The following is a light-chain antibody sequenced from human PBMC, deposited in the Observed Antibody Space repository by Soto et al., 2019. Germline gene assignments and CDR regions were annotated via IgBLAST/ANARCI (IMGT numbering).Light chain of an antibody. J-gene: IGLJ1*01. V-gene: IGLV2-14*01. CDR1: SSDVGGYKH. Sequence: LAQPASVSGSPGQSITISCTGTSSDVGGYKHVSWYQHHPGKAPKLMIYEVSNRPSGVSNRFSGSKSGYTASLTISGLQAEDEADYYCNSQRSSGTRVFGTGTKVTVL. CDR2: EVS. CDR3: NSQRSSGTRV.